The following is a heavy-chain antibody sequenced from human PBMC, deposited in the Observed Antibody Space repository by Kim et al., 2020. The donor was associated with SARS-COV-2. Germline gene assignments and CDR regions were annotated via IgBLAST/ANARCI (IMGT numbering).Heavy chain of an antibody. Sequence: SETLSLTCTVSGGSISSGGYYWSWIRQHPGKGLEWIGYIYYSGSTYYNPSLKSRVTISVDTSKNQFSLKLSSVTAADTAVYYCAREINDYGDPLAFDIWGQGTMVTVSS. D-gene: IGHD4-17*01. J-gene: IGHJ3*02. CDR2: IYYSGST. CDR1: GGSISSGGYY. CDR3: AREINDYGDPLAFDI. V-gene: IGHV4-31*03.